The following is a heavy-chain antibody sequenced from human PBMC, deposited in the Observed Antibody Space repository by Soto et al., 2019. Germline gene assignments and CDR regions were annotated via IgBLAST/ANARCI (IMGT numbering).Heavy chain of an antibody. J-gene: IGHJ4*02. V-gene: IGHV4-34*01. CDR1: GGSISSYY. CDR3: ASKGGYGDYDY. Sequence: SENLSLTCTVSGGSISSYYWSWIRRPPGKGLEWIGEINHSGSTNYNPSLKSRVTISVDTSKNQFSLKLSSVTAADTAVYYCASKGGYGDYDYWGQGTLVTVSS. D-gene: IGHD4-17*01. CDR2: INHSGST.